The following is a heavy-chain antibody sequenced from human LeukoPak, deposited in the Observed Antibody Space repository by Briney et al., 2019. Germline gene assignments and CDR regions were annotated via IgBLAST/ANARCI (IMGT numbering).Heavy chain of an antibody. CDR2: INHSGST. J-gene: IGHJ5*02. CDR3: ARGRDDYVWGSYRYRNWFDP. Sequence: PSETLSLTCAVYGGPFSGYYWSWIRQPPGKGLEWIGEINHSGSTNYNPSLKSRVTISVDTSKNQFSLKLSSVTAADTAVYYCARGRDDYVWGSYRYRNWFDPWGQGTLVTVSS. V-gene: IGHV4-34*01. D-gene: IGHD3-16*02. CDR1: GGPFSGYY.